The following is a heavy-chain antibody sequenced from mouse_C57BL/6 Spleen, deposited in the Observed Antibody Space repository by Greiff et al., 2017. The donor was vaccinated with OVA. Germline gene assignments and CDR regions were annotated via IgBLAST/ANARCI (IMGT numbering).Heavy chain of an antibody. CDR3: ARWGSNYDAMDY. J-gene: IGHJ4*01. Sequence: VQLQQSGPELVKPGASVKISCKASGYAFSSSWMNWVKQRPGKGLEWIGRIYPGDGDTNYNGKFKGKATLTADKSSSTAYMQLSSLTSEDSAVYFCARWGSNYDAMDYWGQGTSVTVSS. V-gene: IGHV1-82*01. D-gene: IGHD2-5*01. CDR2: IYPGDGDT. CDR1: GYAFSSSW.